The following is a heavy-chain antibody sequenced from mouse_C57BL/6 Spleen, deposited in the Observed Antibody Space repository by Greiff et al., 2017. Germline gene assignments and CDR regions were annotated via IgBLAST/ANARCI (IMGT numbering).Heavy chain of an antibody. CDR1: GFNIKDYY. CDR2: IVPEAGVH. D-gene: IGHD4-1*01. V-gene: IGHV14-2*01. CDR3: ARRDWDGGNAMDY. J-gene: IGHJ4*01. Sequence: VKLQQSGAELVKPGASVKLSCTASGFNIKDYYMHWVKQRTEQGLEWIGRIVPEAGVHKYAPPFQGKATITADTSANTAYMQLSSLTSEDTAVYYCARRDWDGGNAMDYWGQGTSVTVSS.